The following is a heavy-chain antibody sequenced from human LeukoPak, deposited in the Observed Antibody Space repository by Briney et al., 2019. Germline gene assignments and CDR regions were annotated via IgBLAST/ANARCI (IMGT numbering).Heavy chain of an antibody. V-gene: IGHV1-3*01. CDR2: INAGNGNT. Sequence: ASVKVSCRASGYTFTSYAMHWVRQAPGQRLEWMGWINAGNGNTKYSQKFQGRVTITRDTSASTAYMELSSPRSEDTAVYYCARDNFVADAFDIWGQGTMVTVSS. D-gene: IGHD2-21*01. CDR3: ARDNFVADAFDI. CDR1: GYTFTSYA. J-gene: IGHJ3*02.